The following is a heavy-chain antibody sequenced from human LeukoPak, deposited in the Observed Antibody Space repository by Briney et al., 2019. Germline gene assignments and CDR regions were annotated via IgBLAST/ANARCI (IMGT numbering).Heavy chain of an antibody. D-gene: IGHD6-13*01. CDR2: ISAYNGNT. CDR1: GYTFTSYG. Sequence: ASVKVSRKASGYTFTSYGISWVRQAPGQGLEWMGWISAYNGNTNYAQKLQGRVTMTTDTSTSTAYMELRSLRSDDTAVYYCARHRYSSSPNWFDPWGQGTLVTVSS. J-gene: IGHJ5*02. CDR3: ARHRYSSSPNWFDP. V-gene: IGHV1-18*01.